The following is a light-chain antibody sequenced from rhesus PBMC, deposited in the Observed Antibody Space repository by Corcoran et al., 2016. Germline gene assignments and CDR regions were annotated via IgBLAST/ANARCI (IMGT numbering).Light chain of an antibody. CDR3: MQGIEYPYS. V-gene: IGKV2S20*01. CDR2: EVS. J-gene: IGKJ2*01. CDR1: QSLLDSEDGHTY. Sequence: DIVITQTPLSLPVTPGEPASISCRSSQSLLDSEDGHTYLEWYLQKPGQSPQRLIYEVSNRASGVPDRVSGSGSDTDFTLKISRVEAEDVGVYYCMQGIEYPYSFGQGTKVEIK.